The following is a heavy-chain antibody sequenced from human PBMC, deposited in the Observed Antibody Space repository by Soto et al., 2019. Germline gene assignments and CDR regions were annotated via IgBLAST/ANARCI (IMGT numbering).Heavy chain of an antibody. J-gene: IGHJ4*02. CDR2: IYSGGST. CDR1: GFTVSSSY. D-gene: IGHD2-2*01. V-gene: IGHV3-53*01. CDR3: ARALSSSWPGNDY. Sequence: EVQLVESGGGLIQPGGSLRLSCAASGFTVSSSYMSWVRQAPGMGLEWVSLIYSGGSTSYADSVKGRFTISRDNSKNTLYLQKNSLRAEDTAVYYCARALSSSWPGNDYWGQGTLVTVSS.